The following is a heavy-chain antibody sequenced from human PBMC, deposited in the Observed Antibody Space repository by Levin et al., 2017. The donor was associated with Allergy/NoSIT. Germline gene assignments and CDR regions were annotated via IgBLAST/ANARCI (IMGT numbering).Heavy chain of an antibody. J-gene: IGHJ4*02. V-gene: IGHV4-4*02. CDR2: IYHSGST. D-gene: IGHD3-22*01. Sequence: SETLSLTCAVSGGSISSNNWWSWVRQPPGKGLEWIGEIYHSGSTNYNSSLKSRVTISVDKSKNQFSLKLISVTAADTAVYYCAREGESSGYYPFDYWGQGTLVTVSS. CDR3: AREGESSGYYPFDY. CDR1: GGSISSNNW.